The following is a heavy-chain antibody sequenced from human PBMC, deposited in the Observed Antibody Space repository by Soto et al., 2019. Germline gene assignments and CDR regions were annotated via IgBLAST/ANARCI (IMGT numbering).Heavy chain of an antibody. CDR2: ISYDGGTT. D-gene: IGHD1-1*01. CDR3: ARPHIKSAWNDGFDI. CDR1: GFTFDDYS. Sequence: QVQLVESGGGVVRPGRSLRLSCAASGFTFDDYSMHWVRQAPGKGLEWVALISYDGGTTYYGDSVKGRFTISRDDSKNTLFLQMNSLRSEDTAVYYCARPHIKSAWNDGFDIWGQGTMVTVSS. J-gene: IGHJ3*02. V-gene: IGHV3-30-3*01.